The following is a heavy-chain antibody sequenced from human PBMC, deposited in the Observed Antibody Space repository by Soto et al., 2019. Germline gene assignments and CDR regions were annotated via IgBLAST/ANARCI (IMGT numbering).Heavy chain of an antibody. J-gene: IGHJ4*02. CDR3: ARDIEGIGGSHHTPVGSGH. CDR2: ISSNGINT. V-gene: IGHV3-30*03. D-gene: IGHD1-26*01. CDR1: GCTLNSYD. Sequence: PAETLCLSCAASGCTLNSYDRRWFRQPPGQGLEWVAGISSNGINTYYPASVKGRVTISRDTSRNTVFQQMTSLATDAAALFYGARDIEGIGGSHHTPVGSGHWGQGTLVTVSS.